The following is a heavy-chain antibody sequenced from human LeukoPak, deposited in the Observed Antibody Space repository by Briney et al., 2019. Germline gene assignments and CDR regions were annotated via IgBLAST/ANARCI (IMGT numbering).Heavy chain of an antibody. D-gene: IGHD2-15*01. CDR3: ARAEGRYCSGGSCYGWIDY. V-gene: IGHV4-59*01. CDR2: IYYSGST. CDR1: GGSISSYY. J-gene: IGHJ4*02. Sequence: SETLSLTCTVSGGSISSYYWSWIRQPPGKGLEWIGYIYYSGSTNYNPSLKSRVTISVDTSKNQFSLKLSSVTAADTAVYYCARAEGRYCSGGSCYGWIDYWGQGTLVTVSS.